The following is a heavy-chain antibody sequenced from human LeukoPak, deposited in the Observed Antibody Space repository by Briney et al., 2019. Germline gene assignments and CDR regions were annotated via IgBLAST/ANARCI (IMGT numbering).Heavy chain of an antibody. CDR1: GFTFSSYS. D-gene: IGHD6-13*01. J-gene: IGHJ3*02. CDR3: AKKFSSSWSDAFDI. CDR2: ISSSSSYI. Sequence: GGSLRLSCAASGFTFSSYSMNWVRQAPGKGLEWVSSISSSSSYIYYADSVKGRFTISRDNAKNSLYLQMNSLRAEDTAVYYCAKKFSSSWSDAFDIWGQGTMVTVSS. V-gene: IGHV3-21*04.